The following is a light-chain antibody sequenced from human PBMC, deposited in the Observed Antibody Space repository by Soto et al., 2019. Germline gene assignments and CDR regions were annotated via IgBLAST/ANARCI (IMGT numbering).Light chain of an antibody. V-gene: IGKV3-20*01. J-gene: IGKJ1*01. Sequence: EIVLTQSPGTLSLSPGERATLSCRASQSVSRSYLAWYQQKPGQAPRLLIYGASSRATGIPDRFSGSGSGTDFTLTISRLEPEDFAVYYCQQYGSSLFGQGTKVEIK. CDR3: QQYGSSL. CDR1: QSVSRSY. CDR2: GAS.